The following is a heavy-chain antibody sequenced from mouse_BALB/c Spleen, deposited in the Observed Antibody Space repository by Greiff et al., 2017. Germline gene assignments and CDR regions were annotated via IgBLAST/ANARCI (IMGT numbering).Heavy chain of an antibody. V-gene: IGHV1S135*01. Sequence: EVQLQQSGPELGKPGASVKISCKASGYSFTGYNMYWVKQSHRKSLEWIGYIDPYNGGTSYNQKSKGKATLTVDKSSSTAYMHLNSLTSEDSAIYYCARGDYGNYAMDYWGQGTSVTVSS. CDR1: GYSFTGYN. J-gene: IGHJ4*01. D-gene: IGHD2-1*01. CDR3: ARGDYGNYAMDY. CDR2: IDPYNGGT.